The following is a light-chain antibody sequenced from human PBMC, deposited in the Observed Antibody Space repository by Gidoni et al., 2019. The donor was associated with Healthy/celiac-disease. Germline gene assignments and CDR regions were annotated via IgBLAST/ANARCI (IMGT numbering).Light chain of an antibody. J-gene: IGLJ1*01. V-gene: IGLV2-11*01. CDR2: DVS. CDR3: CSYAGSYTRV. CDR1: SSDVGGYNY. Sequence: HSALPRLRPLPGPPGNSVTISCTGTSSDVGGYNYVSWYQQHPGKAPKLMIYDVSKRPSGVPDRFSGSKSGNTASLTISGLQAEDEADYYCCSYAGSYTRVFGTGTKVTVL.